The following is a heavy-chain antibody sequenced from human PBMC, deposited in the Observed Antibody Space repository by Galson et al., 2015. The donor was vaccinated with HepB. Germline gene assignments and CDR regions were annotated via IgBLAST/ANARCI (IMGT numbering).Heavy chain of an antibody. J-gene: IGHJ4*02. CDR1: GFTFSSYS. CDR3: ARVRCSSTSCFRDY. CDR2: ISSSSSTI. Sequence: SLRLSCAASGFTFSSYSMNWVRQAPGKGLEWVSYISSSSSTIYYADSVKGRFTISRDNAKNSLYLQMNSLRAEDTAVYYCARVRCSSTSCFRDYWGQGTLVTVSS. V-gene: IGHV3-48*01. D-gene: IGHD2-2*01.